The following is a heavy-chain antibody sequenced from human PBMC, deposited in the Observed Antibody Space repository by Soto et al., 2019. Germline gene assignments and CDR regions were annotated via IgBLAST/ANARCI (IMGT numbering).Heavy chain of an antibody. CDR2: ITHQGFT. Sequence: QLQLQESGSGLVKTSQTLSLTCAVSGDSIRVASYSWSWIRQSPGRGQEWVAYITHQGFTYFNPSLKSRLSMSVDTSKNQVSLTLTSVTAADTAVYYCAKDRGTRRGAFDVWGRGAMVTVSS. CDR3: AKDRGTRRGAFDV. CDR1: GDSIRVASYS. D-gene: IGHD1-1*01. V-gene: IGHV4-30-2*06. J-gene: IGHJ3*01.